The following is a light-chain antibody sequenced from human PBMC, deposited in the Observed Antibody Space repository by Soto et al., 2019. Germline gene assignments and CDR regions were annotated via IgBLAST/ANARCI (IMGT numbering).Light chain of an antibody. CDR3: CSYAGSYTLV. Sequence: QSVLTQPRSVSGSPGQSVTISCTGTSSDVGGYNYVSWYQQHPGKAPKLMIYDVSKRPSGVPDRFSDSKSGNTASLTISGLQAEDEADYYCCSYAGSYTLVFGTGTKVTVL. V-gene: IGLV2-11*01. J-gene: IGLJ1*01. CDR2: DVS. CDR1: SSDVGGYNY.